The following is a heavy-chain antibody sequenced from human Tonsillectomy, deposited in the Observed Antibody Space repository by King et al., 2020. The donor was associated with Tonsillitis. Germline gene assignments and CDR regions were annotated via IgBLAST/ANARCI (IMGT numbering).Heavy chain of an antibody. CDR1: GYTFIGYY. CDR3: AREGEYLWNGDYIAY. CDR2: INPNSGGT. J-gene: IGHJ4*02. Sequence: VQLVESGAEVKKPGASVKVSCKASGYTFIGYYLHWVRQAPGQGLEWMGWINPNSGGTNYAQKFQGRVTLTRDTSISTAYLELTRLRSDDTAGYYCAREGEYLWNGDYIAYWRQRTLLTVSS. D-gene: IGHD3-3*01. V-gene: IGHV1-2*02.